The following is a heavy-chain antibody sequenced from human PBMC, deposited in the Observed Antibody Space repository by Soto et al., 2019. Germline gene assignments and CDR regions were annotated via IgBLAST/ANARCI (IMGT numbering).Heavy chain of an antibody. CDR1: GYTFTDYG. CDR3: MRLGIKNYVFWSGYLDY. Sequence: ASVKVSCKASGYTFTDYGITWVRQAPGQGLEWMGWISTYDGNTNYAQRLQGRVTLTTDTSTSTAYLELRSLRSDDTAVYFCMRLGIKNYVFWSGYLDYWRQGSPATVTS. D-gene: IGHD3-3*01. CDR2: ISTYDGNT. V-gene: IGHV1-18*04. J-gene: IGHJ4*02.